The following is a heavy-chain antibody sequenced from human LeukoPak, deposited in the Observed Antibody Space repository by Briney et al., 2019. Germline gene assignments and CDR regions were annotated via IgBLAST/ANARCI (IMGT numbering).Heavy chain of an antibody. D-gene: IGHD3-22*01. Sequence: PGGSLRLSCAASGFTFSNYAMSWVRQAPGKGLEWVSAISGSGDNTYYADSVKGRFTVSRDNSKNTLYVQMKSLRAEYTAVYYCARAGYSSGYYVPFDFWGQGTLVTVSS. CDR3: ARAGYSSGYYVPFDF. J-gene: IGHJ4*02. CDR1: GFTFSNYA. CDR2: ISGSGDNT. V-gene: IGHV3-23*01.